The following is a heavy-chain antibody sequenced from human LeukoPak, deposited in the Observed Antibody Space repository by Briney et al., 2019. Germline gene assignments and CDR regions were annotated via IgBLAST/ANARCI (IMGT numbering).Heavy chain of an antibody. Sequence: GGSLRLSCAASGFTFSSYSMNWVRQAPGKGLEWVSYISSSSSTIYYADSVMGRFTISRDNAKNSLYLQMNSLRAEDTAVYYCAREILQSDAFDIWGQGTMVTVSS. CDR2: ISSSSSTI. J-gene: IGHJ3*02. D-gene: IGHD3-3*01. CDR1: GFTFSSYS. V-gene: IGHV3-48*01. CDR3: AREILQSDAFDI.